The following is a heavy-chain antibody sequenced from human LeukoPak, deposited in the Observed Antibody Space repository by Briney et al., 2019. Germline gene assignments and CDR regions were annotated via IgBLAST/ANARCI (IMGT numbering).Heavy chain of an antibody. CDR3: ASLGYSKGYYYGMDV. V-gene: IGHV3-74*01. CDR1: GFIFSSNW. CDR2: VNSDGSST. J-gene: IGHJ6*01. D-gene: IGHD4-11*01. Sequence: GGSLRLLSSASGFIFSSNWMHCFRRAPAKELVWVSRVNSDGSSTSYADSVKGRFTISRDNAKNTMHLQMNSLRAEDTALYYCASLGYSKGYYYGMDVWGQGTTVTVSS.